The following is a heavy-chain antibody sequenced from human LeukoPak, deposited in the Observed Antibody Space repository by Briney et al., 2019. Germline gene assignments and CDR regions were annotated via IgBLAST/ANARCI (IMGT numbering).Heavy chain of an antibody. Sequence: ASVKVSCKASGYTFTDYYMHWVRQAPGQGLEWMGWINPNSGGTNYAQKFQGRVTMTRDTSISTAYMELSRLRSDDTAVYYCARDEGRYCSSTSCPGGSSWSDYWGQGTLVTVSS. V-gene: IGHV1-2*02. J-gene: IGHJ4*02. CDR1: GYTFTDYY. CDR3: ARDEGRYCSSTSCPGGSSWSDY. D-gene: IGHD2-2*01. CDR2: INPNSGGT.